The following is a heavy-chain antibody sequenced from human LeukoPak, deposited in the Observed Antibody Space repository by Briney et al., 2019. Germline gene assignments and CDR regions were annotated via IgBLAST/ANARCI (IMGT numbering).Heavy chain of an antibody. V-gene: IGHV3-74*01. CDR1: GFTFSSYW. D-gene: IGHD6-19*01. CDR2: INSDGSST. CDR3: ARGGSISSGWYVGDY. J-gene: IGHJ4*02. Sequence: GGSLRLSCAASGFTFSSYWMHWVRQAPGKGLVWVSRINSDGSSTSYADSVKGRFTISRDNAENTLYLQMNSLRAEDTAVYYCARGGSISSGWYVGDYWGQGTLVTVSS.